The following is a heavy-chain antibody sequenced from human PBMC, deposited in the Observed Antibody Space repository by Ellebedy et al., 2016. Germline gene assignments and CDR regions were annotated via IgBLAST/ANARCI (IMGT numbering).Heavy chain of an antibody. Sequence: SETLSLTXAVSGGSISSGGYSWSWIRQPPGKGLEWIGSIYYSGSTYYNPSLKSRVTISVDTSKNQFSLKLSSVTAADTAVYYCARQPAVSSSSPWGQGTLVTVSS. J-gene: IGHJ4*02. CDR1: GGSISSGGYS. CDR3: ARQPAVSSSSP. CDR2: IYYSGST. V-gene: IGHV4-30-2*03. D-gene: IGHD6-6*01.